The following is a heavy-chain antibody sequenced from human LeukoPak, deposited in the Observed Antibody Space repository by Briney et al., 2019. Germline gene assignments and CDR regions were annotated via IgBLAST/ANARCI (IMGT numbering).Heavy chain of an antibody. J-gene: IGHJ6*03. CDR2: ISGSGGST. CDR3: AKGVTPRYYYYYYMDV. D-gene: IGHD2-21*02. CDR1: GFTFSSYA. Sequence: GGSLRLSCAASGFTFSSYAMSWVRQAPGKGLEWVSAISGSGGSTYYADSVKGRFTISRDNSKNTLYLQMNSLRAEDTAVYYCAKGVTPRYYYYYYMDVWGKGTTVTVSS. V-gene: IGHV3-23*01.